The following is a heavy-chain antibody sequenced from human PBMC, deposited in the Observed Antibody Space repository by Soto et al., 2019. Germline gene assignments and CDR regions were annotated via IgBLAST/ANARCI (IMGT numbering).Heavy chain of an antibody. Sequence: GGSLRLSCAASGFTFSSYAMHWVRQAPGKGLEWVAVISYDGSNKYYADSVKGRFTISRDNSKNTLYLQMNSLRAEDTAVYYCARGVVGALNWFDPWGQGTLVTVSS. CDR3: ARGVVGALNWFDP. D-gene: IGHD1-26*01. CDR1: GFTFSSYA. J-gene: IGHJ5*02. CDR2: ISYDGSNK. V-gene: IGHV3-30-3*01.